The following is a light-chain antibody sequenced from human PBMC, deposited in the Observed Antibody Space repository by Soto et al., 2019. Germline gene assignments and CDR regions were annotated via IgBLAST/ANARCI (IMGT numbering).Light chain of an antibody. CDR1: DSDVGAYNY. J-gene: IGLJ3*02. V-gene: IGLV2-14*03. CDR2: EVI. Sequence: QSVLTQPASVSGSPGQSITISCTGTDSDVGAYNYVSWYQQHPGKAPKLMIYEVINRPSGVSNRFSGSKSANTASLTISGLQAEDEADYYCSSYTSSSTLVFGGGTKVTVL. CDR3: SSYTSSSTLV.